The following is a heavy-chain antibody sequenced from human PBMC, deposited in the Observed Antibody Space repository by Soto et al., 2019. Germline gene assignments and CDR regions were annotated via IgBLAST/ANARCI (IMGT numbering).Heavy chain of an antibody. D-gene: IGHD6-19*01. CDR1: GGTFSSSA. V-gene: IGHV1-69*06. CDR3: ARSETAGHRGFDN. CDR2: IIPTFGTA. Sequence: QVQLVQSGAEMREPGSSVKVSCKASGGTFSSSAINWLRQAPGQGPEWMGGIIPTFGTANYIEKFRGRVTITADTSTSTAYMEVSSLTSEDTAMYFCARSETAGHRGFDNWGQGTMVTVSS. J-gene: IGHJ3*02.